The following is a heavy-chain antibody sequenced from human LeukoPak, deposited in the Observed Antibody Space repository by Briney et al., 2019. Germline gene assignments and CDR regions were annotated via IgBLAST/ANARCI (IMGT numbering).Heavy chain of an antibody. J-gene: IGHJ4*02. D-gene: IGHD3-10*01. Sequence: GGSLRLSCAASGFTFSSYWMSWVRQAPGKGLEWVANIKQDGSEKYYVDSVKGRFTISRDNAKNSLYLQMNCLRAEDTAVYYCAREGAYGSGSYSDYFDYWGQGTLVTVSS. V-gene: IGHV3-7*01. CDR1: GFTFSSYW. CDR3: AREGAYGSGSYSDYFDY. CDR2: IKQDGSEK.